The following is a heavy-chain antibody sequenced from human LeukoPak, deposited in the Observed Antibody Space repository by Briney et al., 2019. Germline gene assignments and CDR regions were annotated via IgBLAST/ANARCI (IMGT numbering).Heavy chain of an antibody. CDR2: ISWNSGSI. CDR1: GFTFDDYA. J-gene: IGHJ4*02. Sequence: GGSLRLSCAASGFTFDDYAMHWVRQAPGKGLEWVSGISWNSGSIGYADSVKGRFTISRDNAKNSLYLQMYSLRAEDTALYYCAKDMTAAGTYPMDYWGQGTLVTVSS. CDR3: AKDMTAAGTYPMDY. D-gene: IGHD6-13*01. V-gene: IGHV3-9*01.